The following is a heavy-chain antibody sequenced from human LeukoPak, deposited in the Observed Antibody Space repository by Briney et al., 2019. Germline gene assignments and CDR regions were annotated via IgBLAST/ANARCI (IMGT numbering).Heavy chain of an antibody. CDR3: ARDPYYDSSGYTYFDY. Sequence: AAVKVSCKASGYTFTSYGISWVRQAPGQGLEWMGWISAYNGNTNYAQKLQGRVTMTTDTSTSTAYMDLRSLRSDDTAVYYCARDPYYDSSGYTYFDYWGQGTLVTVSS. CDR2: ISAYNGNT. J-gene: IGHJ4*02. D-gene: IGHD3-22*01. CDR1: GYTFTSYG. V-gene: IGHV1-18*01.